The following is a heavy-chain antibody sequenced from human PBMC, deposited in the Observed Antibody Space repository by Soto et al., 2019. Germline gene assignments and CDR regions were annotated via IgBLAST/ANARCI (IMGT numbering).Heavy chain of an antibody. CDR1: GYAFTKYY. CDR3: ARRRITGTPPHYYYGMDV. J-gene: IGHJ6*02. CDR2: INPNDGST. V-gene: IGHV1-46*01. Sequence: ASVKVTFKASGYAFTKYYLHWLRQAPGQGLEWMGIINPNDGSTSYPQKFQGRVTMTRDTSTSTVYMELSSLRSEDTAVYYCARRRITGTPPHYYYGMDVWGQGTTVTVSS. D-gene: IGHD1-7*01.